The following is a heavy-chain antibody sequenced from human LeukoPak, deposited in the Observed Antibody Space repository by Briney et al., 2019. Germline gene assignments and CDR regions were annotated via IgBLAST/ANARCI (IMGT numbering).Heavy chain of an antibody. D-gene: IGHD3-22*01. V-gene: IGHV5-51*01. CDR2: IYPGDSDV. Sequence: GESLKISCKRSGYSFSSYWIGWVRQMPGKGPEWMVIIYPGDSDVKYGPSFQGQVTISADKSISTAYLQWSSLKASDTAMYYCARPYYDSSGGFDPWGQGTQVTVSS. J-gene: IGHJ5*02. CDR3: ARPYYDSSGGFDP. CDR1: GYSFSSYW.